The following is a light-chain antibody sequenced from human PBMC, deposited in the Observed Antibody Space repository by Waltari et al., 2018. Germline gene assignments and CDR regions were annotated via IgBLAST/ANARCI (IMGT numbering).Light chain of an antibody. CDR2: EVD. Sequence: QSALTQPPSASGSPGQTVIISCTGTSSDIGAYKYVSWYQQIPGRAPALIIYEVDRRRPGVPDRFSGSKSGNTASLTVSGLQTEDEGEYYCSSYAGSNKLIFGGVTKLTVL. CDR1: SSDIGAYKY. J-gene: IGLJ2*01. CDR3: SSYAGSNKLI. V-gene: IGLV2-8*01.